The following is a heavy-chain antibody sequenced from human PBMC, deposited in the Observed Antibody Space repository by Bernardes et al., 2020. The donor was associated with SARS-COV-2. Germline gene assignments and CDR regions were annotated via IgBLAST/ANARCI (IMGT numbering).Heavy chain of an antibody. V-gene: IGHV3-23*01. Sequence: GSVRLPSAASVFGFSSNGMSWVRPAPGKGLEWVSSSGGDGGTHYADSVRGRFTISRDTSKNTLFLQMNSLRGEDTAVYYCAKDLFWWSAADFWGQGTGVTVSS. CDR1: VFGFSSNG. CDR3: AKDLFWWSAADF. CDR2: SSGGDGGT. D-gene: IGHD2-21*01. J-gene: IGHJ4*02.